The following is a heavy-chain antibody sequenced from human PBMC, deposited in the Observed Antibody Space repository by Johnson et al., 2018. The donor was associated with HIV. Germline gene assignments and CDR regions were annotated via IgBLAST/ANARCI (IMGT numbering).Heavy chain of an antibody. CDR2: INWNGDST. CDR3: AKDRSMDDAFDV. V-gene: IGHV3-20*04. CDR1: GFTFSGYA. Sequence: VQLVESGGGVVRPGRSLRLSCAASGFTFSGYAMSWVRQAPGKGLEWVSGINWNGDSTDYTDSVKGRFTISRDNSKNTLYLQMNSLRAEDTAVYYCAKDRSMDDAFDVWGQGTMVTISS. D-gene: IGHD1-26*01. J-gene: IGHJ3*01.